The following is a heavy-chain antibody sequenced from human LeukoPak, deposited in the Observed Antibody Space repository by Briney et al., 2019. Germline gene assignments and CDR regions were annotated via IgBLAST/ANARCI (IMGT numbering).Heavy chain of an antibody. J-gene: IGHJ4*02. V-gene: IGHV1-18*01. CDR1: GYTFTSYG. Sequence: ASVKVSCKASGYTFTSYGISWVRQAPGQGLEWMGWISAYNGNTNYAQKLQGRVTMTTDTSTSTAYMELRSLRSDHTAVYYCARENSSSWYDPYYYFDYWGQGTLVTVSS. D-gene: IGHD6-13*01. CDR2: ISAYNGNT. CDR3: ARENSSSWYDPYYYFDY.